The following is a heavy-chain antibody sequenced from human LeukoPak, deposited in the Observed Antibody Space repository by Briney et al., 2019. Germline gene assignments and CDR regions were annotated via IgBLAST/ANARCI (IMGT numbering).Heavy chain of an antibody. CDR2: INPNSGGT. Sequence: GASVKVSCKASGYTFTSYDINWVRQAPGQGLEWMGWINPNSGGTNFAQQFQGRVTMTRDTSISTAYMELSRLRSDDTAVYYCAGVAVAGNDYWGQGTLVTVSS. D-gene: IGHD6-19*01. J-gene: IGHJ4*02. CDR3: AGVAVAGNDY. V-gene: IGHV1-2*02. CDR1: GYTFTSYD.